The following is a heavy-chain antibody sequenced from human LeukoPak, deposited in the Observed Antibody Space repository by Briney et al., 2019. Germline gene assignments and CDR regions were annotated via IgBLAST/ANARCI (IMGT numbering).Heavy chain of an antibody. V-gene: IGHV3-21*01. D-gene: IGHD2-2*01. J-gene: IGHJ3*02. CDR3: ARLNCSSTSCYLGAIDI. CDR1: GFTFSSYS. CDR2: ISSSSSYI. Sequence: GGSLRLSCAASGFTFSSYSMNWVRQAPVKGLEWVSSISSSSSYIYYADSVKGRFTISRDNAKNSLYLQMNSLRAEDTAVYYCARLNCSSTSCYLGAIDIWGQGTMVTVSS.